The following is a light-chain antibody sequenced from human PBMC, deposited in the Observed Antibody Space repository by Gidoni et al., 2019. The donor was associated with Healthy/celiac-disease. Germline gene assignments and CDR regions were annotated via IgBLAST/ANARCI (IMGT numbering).Light chain of an antibody. Sequence: QSALTQTASVSGSPGQSITISCTGTSSDGGGYNYVSWYQQHPGKAPKLMIYDVSNRPSGVSNRFSGSKSGNTASLTISGLQAEDEADYYCSSYTSSSTPLYVFGTGTKVTVL. CDR2: DVS. J-gene: IGLJ1*01. V-gene: IGLV2-14*01. CDR3: SSYTSSSTPLYV. CDR1: SSDGGGYNY.